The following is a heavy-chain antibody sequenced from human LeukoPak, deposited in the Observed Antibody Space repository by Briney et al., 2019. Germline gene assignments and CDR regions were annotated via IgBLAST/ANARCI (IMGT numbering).Heavy chain of an antibody. CDR1: GFTFSNYW. V-gene: IGHV3-74*01. J-gene: IGHJ4*02. CDR3: ARDGDYYGSDLDY. Sequence: GGSLRLSCVASGFTFSNYWMHWVRQVPGKGLMWVSYIDSDGSDTTYADSVKGRFTISRDNTKNTPYLHMNSLRAEDTAVYYCARDGDYYGSDLDYWGQGTLVTVSS. D-gene: IGHD3-10*01. CDR2: IDSDGSDT.